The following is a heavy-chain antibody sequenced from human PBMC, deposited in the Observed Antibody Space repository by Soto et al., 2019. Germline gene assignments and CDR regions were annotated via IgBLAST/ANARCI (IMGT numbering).Heavy chain of an antibody. CDR2: ISWDGGST. Sequence: GGSLRLSCAASGFTFDDYAMHWVRQAPGKGLEWVSLISWDGGSTYYADSVKGRFTISRDNSKNSRYLQMNSLRAEDTALYYCVKAMRTTYYHFWSGYIYYYCMDVWGQGTTVTVFS. CDR1: GFTFDDYA. CDR3: VKAMRTTYYHFWSGYIYYYCMDV. D-gene: IGHD3-3*01. J-gene: IGHJ6*02. V-gene: IGHV3-43D*04.